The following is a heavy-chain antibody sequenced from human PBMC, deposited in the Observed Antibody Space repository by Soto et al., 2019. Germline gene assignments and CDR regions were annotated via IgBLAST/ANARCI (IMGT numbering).Heavy chain of an antibody. CDR3: AKDTVGAPRPFDY. Sequence: GGSLRHSCAASGFTFSSYGMHWVRQAPGKGLEWVAVISDDGSNKYYGNSVKGRFTISRDNSKNTLYLQMNSLRAEDTAVYYCAKDTVGAPRPFDYWGQGTLVTVSS. CDR2: ISDDGSNK. CDR1: GFTFSSYG. J-gene: IGHJ4*02. V-gene: IGHV3-30*18. D-gene: IGHD1-26*01.